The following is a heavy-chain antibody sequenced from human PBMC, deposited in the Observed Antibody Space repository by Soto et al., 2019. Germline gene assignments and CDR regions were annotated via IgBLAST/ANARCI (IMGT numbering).Heavy chain of an antibody. CDR2: IYWDDDK. CDR3: AHGLPPRGGNGWYT. J-gene: IGHJ4*02. CDR1: GLSLSTSGVG. V-gene: IGHV2-5*02. Sequence: QITLKESGPTLVKPTQTLTLTCAFSGLSLSTSGVGVGWIRQPPGKALEWLAYIYWDDDKGYSPSLKTRLTTTKNPPKTQVVYIMTTRDPVDTANFYCAHGLPPRGGNGWYTGGQGILVPAPS. D-gene: IGHD6-19*01.